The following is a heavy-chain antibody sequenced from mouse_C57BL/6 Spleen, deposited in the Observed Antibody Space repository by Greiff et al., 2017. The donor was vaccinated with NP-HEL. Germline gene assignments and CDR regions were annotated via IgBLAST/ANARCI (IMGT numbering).Heavy chain of an antibody. V-gene: IGHV5-9*01. Sequence: DVKLVESGGGLVKPGGSLKLSCAASGFTFSSYTMSWVRQTPEKRLAWVATICGGGGNTYYPDSVKGRFTISRDKAKNTLYLQMRGLGSEDTALYYFATLTGVFDYWGQGTTLTVSS. CDR2: ICGGGGNT. CDR3: ATLTGVFDY. CDR1: GFTFSSYT. J-gene: IGHJ2*01. D-gene: IGHD4-1*01.